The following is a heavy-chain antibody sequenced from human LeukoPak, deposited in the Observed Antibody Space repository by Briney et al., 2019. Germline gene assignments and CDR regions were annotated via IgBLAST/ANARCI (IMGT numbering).Heavy chain of an antibody. CDR1: GFTFSSYA. Sequence: HPGGSLRLSCAASGFTFSSYAMSWVRQAPGKGLEWVSVIYSGGSTYYADSVKGRFTISRDNSKNTLYLQMNSLRAEDTAVYYCARDPGNFPAVSGGYWGQGTLVTVSS. J-gene: IGHJ4*02. CDR3: ARDPGNFPAVSGGY. CDR2: IYSGGST. V-gene: IGHV3-66*01. D-gene: IGHD1-14*01.